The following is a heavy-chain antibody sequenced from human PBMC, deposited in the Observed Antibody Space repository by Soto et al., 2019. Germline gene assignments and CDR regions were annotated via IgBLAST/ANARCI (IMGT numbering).Heavy chain of an antibody. CDR1: GGSVSNKTYY. D-gene: IGHD4-17*01. CDR2: VYYSGTT. CDR3: ARTTAVPNTLRSRYFFDY. J-gene: IGHJ4*02. V-gene: IGHV4-61*01. Sequence: SETLSLTCSASGGSVSNKTYYWSWIRQPPGRGLEWIGYVYYSGTTNYNPSLKSRVTISVDLSKNQFSLRLSSVTTADTALYYCARTTAVPNTLRSRYFFDYWGQGTLVTVSS.